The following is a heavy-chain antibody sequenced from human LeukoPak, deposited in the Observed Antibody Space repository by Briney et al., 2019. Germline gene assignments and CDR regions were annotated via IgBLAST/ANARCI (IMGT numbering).Heavy chain of an antibody. D-gene: IGHD5-18*01. J-gene: IGHJ4*02. CDR3: AKPIQLGNDY. Sequence: GKSLRLSCAASGFTFSSYAMHWVRQAPGKGLEWVSAISGSGGSTYYADSVKGRFTISRDNSKNTLYLQMNSLRAEDTAVYYCAKPIQLGNDYWGQGTLVTVSS. V-gene: IGHV3-23*01. CDR2: ISGSGGST. CDR1: GFTFSSYA.